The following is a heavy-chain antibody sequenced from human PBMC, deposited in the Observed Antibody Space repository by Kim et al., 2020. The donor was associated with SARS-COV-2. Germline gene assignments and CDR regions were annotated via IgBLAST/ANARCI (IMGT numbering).Heavy chain of an antibody. CDR2: LYYSGST. D-gene: IGHD2-2*01. CDR3: ARESFDATPTY. J-gene: IGHJ4*02. CDR1: GGSISSYY. V-gene: IGHV4-59*01. Sequence: SETLSLTCTVSGGSISSYYWSWIRQPPGKGLEWIGYLYYSGSTNYNPSLKSRVTISVDTSKNQFSLKLSSVTAADTAVYYCARESFDATPTYWGQGTLVTVSS.